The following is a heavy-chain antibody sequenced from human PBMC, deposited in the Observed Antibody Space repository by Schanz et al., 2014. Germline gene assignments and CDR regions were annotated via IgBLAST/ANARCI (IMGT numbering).Heavy chain of an antibody. J-gene: IGHJ4*02. V-gene: IGHV7-4-1*02. Sequence: QVQLVQSGSELKKPGASVKVSCESSAYRFTSYAIHWVRQAPGQGLEWMGWINTNTGNPTYAQGFTGRFVFSLDTSVSTAYLQISFLKADDTAVFFCARGEANWGQYWGQGTLVTVSS. D-gene: IGHD7-27*01. CDR1: AYRFTSYA. CDR3: ARGEANWGQY. CDR2: INTNTGNP.